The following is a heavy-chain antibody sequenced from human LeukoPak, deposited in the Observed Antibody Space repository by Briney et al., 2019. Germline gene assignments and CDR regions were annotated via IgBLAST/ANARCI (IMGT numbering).Heavy chain of an antibody. J-gene: IGHJ5*02. D-gene: IGHD5-18*01. CDR3: ARGRRFSDTAHPVVRNWFDP. V-gene: IGHV4-34*01. CDR2: INHSGST. CDR1: GGSFSGYY. Sequence: PSETLSLTCAVYGGSFSGYYWSWIRQPPGKGLEWIGEINHSGSTNYNPSLKSRVTISVDTSKNQFSLKLSSVTAADTAVYYCARGRRFSDTAHPVVRNWFDPWGQGTLVTVSS.